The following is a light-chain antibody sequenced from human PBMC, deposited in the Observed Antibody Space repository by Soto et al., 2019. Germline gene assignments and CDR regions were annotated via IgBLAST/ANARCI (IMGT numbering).Light chain of an antibody. CDR3: QQYYSVPPIT. CDR2: WGS. Sequence: DIVMTQSPDSLAVSLGERATINCKSSQSVLYSSNNKNYLAWYQQKPGQPPKLLIYWGSTRESGVPDRFSGSGSGTDFTLTIRSLQAEDMAVYYCQQYYSVPPITFGQGTRLEIK. J-gene: IGKJ5*01. V-gene: IGKV4-1*01. CDR1: QSVLYSSNNKNY.